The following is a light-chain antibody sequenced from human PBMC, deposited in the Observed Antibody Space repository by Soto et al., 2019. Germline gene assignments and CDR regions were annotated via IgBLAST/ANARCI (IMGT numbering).Light chain of an antibody. CDR2: EVN. CDR1: SSDVGGYNY. CDR3: SLYTSDNTYV. J-gene: IGLJ1*01. V-gene: IGLV2-18*01. Sequence: QSDLTQPPSASGSPGQSVTISCTGTSSDVGGYNYVSWYQQHPGKAPKLMMYEVNYRPSGVPDRFSGSKSGNTASLTISGLQAEDEGDYYCSLYTSDNTYVFVTGTKLTVL.